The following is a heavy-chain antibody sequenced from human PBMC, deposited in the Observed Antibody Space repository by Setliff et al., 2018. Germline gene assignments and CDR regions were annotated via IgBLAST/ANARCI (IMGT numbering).Heavy chain of an antibody. CDR2: INHSGST. CDR1: GGSFSGYY. J-gene: IGHJ4*02. D-gene: IGHD5-12*01. CDR3: ARGERRWLRFSLDY. Sequence: PSETLSLTCAVYGGSFSGYYWSWIRQPPGKGLEWIGEINHSGSTNYNPYLKSRVTISVDTSKNQFSLKLSSVTAADTAVYYCARGERRWLRFSLDYWGQGTLVTVSS. V-gene: IGHV4-34*01.